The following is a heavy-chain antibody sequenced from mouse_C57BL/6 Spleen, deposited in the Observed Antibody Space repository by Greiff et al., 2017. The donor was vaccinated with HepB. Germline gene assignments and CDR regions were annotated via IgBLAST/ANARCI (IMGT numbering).Heavy chain of an antibody. CDR3: ARPHYGSSEGYFDY. CDR2: ISDGGSYT. CDR1: GFTFSSYA. Sequence: DVHLVESGGGLVKPGGSLKLSCAASGFTFSSYAMSWVRQTPEKRLEWVATISDGGSYTYYPDNVKGRFTISRDNAKNNLYLQMSHLKSEDTAMYYCARPHYGSSEGYFDYWGQGTTLTVSS. V-gene: IGHV5-4*01. J-gene: IGHJ2*01. D-gene: IGHD1-1*01.